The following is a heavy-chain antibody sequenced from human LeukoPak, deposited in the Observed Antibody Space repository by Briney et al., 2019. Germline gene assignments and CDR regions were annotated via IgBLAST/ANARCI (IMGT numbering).Heavy chain of an antibody. CDR2: IIPILGTA. D-gene: IGHD3-9*01. V-gene: IGHV1-69*11. J-gene: IGHJ4*02. CDR3: ARAEGYGLRYFDWLLLPFDY. Sequence: GASVKVSCKASGGTFSSYAISWVRQAPGQGLEWMGRIIPILGTANYAQKFQGRVTITTDESTSTAYMELSSLRSEDTAVYYCARAEGYGLRYFDWLLLPFDYWGQGTLVTVSS. CDR1: GGTFSSYA.